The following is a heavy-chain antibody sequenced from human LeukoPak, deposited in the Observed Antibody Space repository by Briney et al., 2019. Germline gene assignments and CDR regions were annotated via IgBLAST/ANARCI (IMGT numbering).Heavy chain of an antibody. CDR2: ISWNSGSI. V-gene: IGHV3-9*03. J-gene: IGHJ3*02. CDR3: AKDSGGWSYAFDI. Sequence: GGSLRLSCAASGFTFDDYAMHWVRQAPGKGLEWVSGISWNSGSIGYADSVKGRFTISRDNAKNSLYLQMNSLRAEDIALYYCAKDSGGWSYAFDIWGQGTMVTVSS. CDR1: GFTFDDYA. D-gene: IGHD2-15*01.